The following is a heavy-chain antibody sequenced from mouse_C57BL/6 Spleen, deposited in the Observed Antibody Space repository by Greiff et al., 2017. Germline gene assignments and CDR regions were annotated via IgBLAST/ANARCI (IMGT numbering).Heavy chain of an antibody. Sequence: QVQLKQPGAELVRPGSSVKLSCKASGYTFTSYWMHWVKQRPIQGLEWIGNIDPSDSETHYNQKFKDKATLTVDKSSSTAYMQLSSLTSEDSAVYYCARGSLFITTFPGYFDVWGTGTTVTVSS. CDR1: GYTFTSYW. J-gene: IGHJ1*03. V-gene: IGHV1-52*01. CDR3: ARGSLFITTFPGYFDV. D-gene: IGHD1-1*01. CDR2: IDPSDSET.